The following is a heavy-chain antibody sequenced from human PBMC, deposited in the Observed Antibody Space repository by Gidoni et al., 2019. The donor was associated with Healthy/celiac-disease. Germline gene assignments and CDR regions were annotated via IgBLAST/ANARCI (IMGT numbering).Heavy chain of an antibody. CDR1: GGSISSSNW. CDR3: ARDSMDCSGGSCYSTQH. J-gene: IGHJ1*01. CDR2: IYHGGST. V-gene: IGHV4-4*02. D-gene: IGHD2-15*01. Sequence: QVQLQESGPGLVKPSGTLSLTCAVSGGSISSSNWWSWVRQPPGKGLEWIGEIYHGGSTNYNPSLKSRFTISGDTSKNQFSLKLSSVTAADTAVYYCARDSMDCSGGSCYSTQHWGQGTLVTVSS.